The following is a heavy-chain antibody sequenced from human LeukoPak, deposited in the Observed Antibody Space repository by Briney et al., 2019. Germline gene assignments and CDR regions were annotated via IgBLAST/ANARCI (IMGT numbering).Heavy chain of an antibody. CDR1: GLTFSSYA. Sequence: PGGSLRLSCAASGLTFSSYAMSWVRQAPGSGLEWVSTISGNGVSTHYADSVKGRFTISRDNSKNMLYLQMNSLRAEDTAVYYCAWELPSLDYWGQGTLVTVSS. J-gene: IGHJ4*02. CDR3: AWELPSLDY. D-gene: IGHD1-26*01. V-gene: IGHV3-23*01. CDR2: ISGNGVST.